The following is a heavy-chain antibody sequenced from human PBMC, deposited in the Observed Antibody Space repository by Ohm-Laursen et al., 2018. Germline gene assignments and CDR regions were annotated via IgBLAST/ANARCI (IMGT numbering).Heavy chain of an antibody. CDR3: AKGLGYQLLNWFDP. D-gene: IGHD2-2*01. Sequence: SLRLSCAASGFTFSDYYMSWIRQAPGKGLEWLSYISSSGTTKYYADSVKGRFTISRDNANKSLYLQMNSLRAKDTAVYYCAKGLGYQLLNWFDPWGQGTLVTVSS. CDR2: ISSSGTTK. CDR1: GFTFSDYY. J-gene: IGHJ5*02. V-gene: IGHV3-11*01.